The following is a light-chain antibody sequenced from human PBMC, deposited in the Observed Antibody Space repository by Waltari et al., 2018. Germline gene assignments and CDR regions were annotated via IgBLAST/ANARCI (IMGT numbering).Light chain of an antibody. CDR2: GAS. Sequence: EIVLTQSPGSLSLSPGERATLSYRASQTISNSQLAWYQQRPGQGPRLLIYGASRRATGIPDRFSGSGSGTDFTLTISRLEPEDFAVYYCQQYGSSPETFGQGTKLEIK. CDR3: QQYGSSPET. V-gene: IGKV3-20*01. J-gene: IGKJ2*01. CDR1: QTISNSQ.